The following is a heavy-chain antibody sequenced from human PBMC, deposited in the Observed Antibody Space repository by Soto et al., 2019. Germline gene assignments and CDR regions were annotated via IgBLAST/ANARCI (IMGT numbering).Heavy chain of an antibody. V-gene: IGHV4-30-4*01. CDR2: IDDSGST. CDR3: ARGPSGDKVDY. Sequence: QVLLQESGPGLVKPSQTLSLTCTVSGGSISSGDYNWSWIRQSPGKGLEWIGHIDDSGSTYNNPSVQSRVTISVDTSKNQFSLNLSSVTAADTAVYYCARGPSGDKVDYWGQGTLVTVSS. J-gene: IGHJ4*02. CDR1: GGSISSGDYN. D-gene: IGHD7-27*01.